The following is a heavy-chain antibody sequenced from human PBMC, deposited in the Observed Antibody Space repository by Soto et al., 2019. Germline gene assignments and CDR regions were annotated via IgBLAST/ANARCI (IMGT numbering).Heavy chain of an antibody. Sequence: QVQLVQSGAEVKKPGASVKVSCKASGYTFTRYAMHWVRQAPGQRLEWMGWLNAGNGNTKYSQKVQGRVTITRDTSASTDYMELSSLRSQDTAVYYCARGGYYDFWSGSGWFDPWGQGTLVTVSS. D-gene: IGHD3-3*01. V-gene: IGHV1-3*01. CDR2: LNAGNGNT. CDR3: ARGGYYDFWSGSGWFDP. J-gene: IGHJ5*02. CDR1: GYTFTRYA.